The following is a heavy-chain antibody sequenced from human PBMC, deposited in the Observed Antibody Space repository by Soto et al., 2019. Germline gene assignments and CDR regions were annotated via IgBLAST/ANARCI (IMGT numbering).Heavy chain of an antibody. CDR2: IYYSGST. Sequence: PSETLSLTCTVSGGSISSYYWSWIRQPPGKGLEWIGYIYYSGSTNYNPSLKSRVTISVDTSKNQFSLKLSSVTAADTAVYYCARRDCSGGSCYSVAFDYWGQGTLVTVSS. D-gene: IGHD2-15*01. J-gene: IGHJ4*02. V-gene: IGHV4-59*08. CDR1: GGSISSYY. CDR3: ARRDCSGGSCYSVAFDY.